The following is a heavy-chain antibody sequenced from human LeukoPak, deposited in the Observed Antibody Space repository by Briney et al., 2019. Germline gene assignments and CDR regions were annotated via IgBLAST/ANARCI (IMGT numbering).Heavy chain of an antibody. CDR1: GGSISSYY. J-gene: IGHJ4*02. CDR2: IYYSGST. Sequence: SETLPLTCTVSGGSISSYYWSWIRQPPGKGLEWIGYIYYSGSTNYNPSLKSRVTISVDTSKNQFSLKLSSVTAADTAVYYCARHRGTYYDYVWGSYRYLYFDYWGQGTLVTVSS. V-gene: IGHV4-59*08. CDR3: ARHRGTYYDYVWGSYRYLYFDY. D-gene: IGHD3-16*02.